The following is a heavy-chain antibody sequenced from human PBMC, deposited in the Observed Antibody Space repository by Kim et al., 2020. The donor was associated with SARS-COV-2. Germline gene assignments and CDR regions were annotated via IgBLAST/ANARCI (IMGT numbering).Heavy chain of an antibody. CDR2: ISSSSSYI. CDR3: ARGSIDYDILTGSEQLNPFDL. D-gene: IGHD3-9*01. V-gene: IGHV3-21*01. J-gene: IGHJ5*02. CDR1: GFTFSSYS. Sequence: GGSLRLSCAASGFTFSSYSMNWVRQAPGKGLEWVSSISSSSSYIYYADSVKGRFTISRDNAKNSLYLQMNSLRAEDTAVYYCARGSIDYDILTGSEQLNPFDLWGQGTLVTVSS.